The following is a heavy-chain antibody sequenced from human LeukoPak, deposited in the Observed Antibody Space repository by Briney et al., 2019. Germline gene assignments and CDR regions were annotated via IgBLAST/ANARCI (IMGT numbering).Heavy chain of an antibody. V-gene: IGHV3-7*05. D-gene: IGHD3-16*01. J-gene: IGHJ4*02. CDR2: IKEDGSEK. CDR1: GFTFSNYW. CDR3: GRIAYGNYV. Sequence: PGGSLRLSCAASGFTFSNYWMSWVRQAPGKGLEWVANIKEDGSEKHYVDSLKGRFTISRDNTKNSLYLEVNSLRAEGTAVYYCGRIAYGNYVWGQGALVTVSS.